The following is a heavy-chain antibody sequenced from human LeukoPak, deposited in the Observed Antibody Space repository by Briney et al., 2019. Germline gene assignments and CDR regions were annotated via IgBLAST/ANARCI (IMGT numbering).Heavy chain of an antibody. V-gene: IGHV3-49*04. CDR3: TRNPRYCSGGSCYSSRYYFDY. D-gene: IGHD2-15*01. CDR2: IRSKAYGGTT. CDR1: EFTFGDYA. Sequence: GRSLRLSCTASEFTFGDYAMSWVRQAPGKGLEWVGFIRSKAYGGTTEYAASVKGRFTISRDDSKSIAYLQMNSLKTEDTAVYYCTRNPRYCSGGSCYSSRYYFDYWGQGTLVTVSS. J-gene: IGHJ4*02.